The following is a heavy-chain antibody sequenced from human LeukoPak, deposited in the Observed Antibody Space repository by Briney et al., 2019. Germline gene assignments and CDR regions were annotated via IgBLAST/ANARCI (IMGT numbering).Heavy chain of an antibody. CDR3: ARQPDTSGFPNY. CDR1: GYSFSTYW. D-gene: IGHD3-22*01. CDR2: IYPGDSDT. Sequence: GESLKISCNGSGYSFSTYWIAWVRQMPGKGLAWMGIIYPGDSDTRYSPSFQGQVTISADKSISTAYLQWRTLKASDTAMYYCARQPDTSGFPNYWGQGTLVTVSS. V-gene: IGHV5-51*01. J-gene: IGHJ4*02.